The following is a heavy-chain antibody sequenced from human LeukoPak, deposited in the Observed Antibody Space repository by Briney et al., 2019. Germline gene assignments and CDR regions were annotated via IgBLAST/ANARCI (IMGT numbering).Heavy chain of an antibody. CDR1: DGSISGYY. CDR3: ARDLGSGWYDY. CDR2: MHTSGSP. Sequence: SETLSLTCSVSDGSISGYYWSWIRQPAGKGLEWIGRMHTSGSPNYNVSLKSRVAMSVDTSRNQFALRLSSVTAADTAIYYCARDLGSGWYDYWGQGTLVTVSS. D-gene: IGHD6-13*01. V-gene: IGHV4-4*07. J-gene: IGHJ4*02.